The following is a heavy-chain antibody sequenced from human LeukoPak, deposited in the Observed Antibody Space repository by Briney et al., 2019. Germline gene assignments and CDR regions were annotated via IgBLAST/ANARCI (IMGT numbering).Heavy chain of an antibody. D-gene: IGHD2-21*01. CDR3: ARGLWPLFHAFDI. CDR2: ISGSGGST. Sequence: GGSLRLSCAASGFTFSSYAMSWVRQAPGKGLEWVSAISGSGGSTYYADSVKGRFTISRDNSKNTLYLQMNSLRAEDTAVYYCARGLWPLFHAFDIWGQGTMVTVSS. CDR1: GFTFSSYA. V-gene: IGHV3-23*01. J-gene: IGHJ3*02.